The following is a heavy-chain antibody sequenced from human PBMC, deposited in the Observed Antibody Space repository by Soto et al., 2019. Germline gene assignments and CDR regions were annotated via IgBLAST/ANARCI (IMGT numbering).Heavy chain of an antibody. Sequence: PSKTLSLTCTVSGGSINSGGNYWTWVRQYPGKGLEWIGYMYYSGITYHNPSLKSRIIISVDTSKNQFSLSLSSVTAADTAMYYCARAINDFWSGFSYYFDSWGPGILVTVSS. V-gene: IGHV4-31*03. CDR3: ARAINDFWSGFSYYFDS. J-gene: IGHJ4*02. CDR2: MYYSGIT. D-gene: IGHD3-3*01. CDR1: GGSINSGGNY.